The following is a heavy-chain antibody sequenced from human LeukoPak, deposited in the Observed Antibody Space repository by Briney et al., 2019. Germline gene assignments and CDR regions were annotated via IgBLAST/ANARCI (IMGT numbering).Heavy chain of an antibody. CDR2: ISGSGGST. J-gene: IGHJ4*02. D-gene: IGHD3-3*01. CDR1: GFTFSSYA. V-gene: IGHV3-23*01. Sequence: QSGGSLRLSCAASGFTFSSYAMRWVRQAPEGGLEWVSAISGSGGSTYYADSVKGRFTISRDNSKNTLYLQMNSLRAEDTAVYYCAKGRITIFGVVSALDCWGQGTLVTVSS. CDR3: AKGRITIFGVVSALDC.